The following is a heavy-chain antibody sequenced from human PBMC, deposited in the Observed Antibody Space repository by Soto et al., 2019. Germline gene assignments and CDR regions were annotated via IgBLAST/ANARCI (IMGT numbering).Heavy chain of an antibody. D-gene: IGHD4-17*01. CDR3: ARDRHGDEIDY. V-gene: IGHV4-31*03. CDR2: IYYSGST. J-gene: IGHJ4*02. CDR1: GASISSGTYY. Sequence: PSETPSLTCTVSGASISSGTYYWTWILQHPGKGLEWIGYIYYSGSTYYNPSLKSRLTMSVDTSKNQFSLKLSSVTAADTAVYFCARDRHGDEIDYWGQRTLVTVSS.